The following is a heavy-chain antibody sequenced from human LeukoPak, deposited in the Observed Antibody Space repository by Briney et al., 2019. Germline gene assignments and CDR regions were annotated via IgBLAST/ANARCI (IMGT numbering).Heavy chain of an antibody. Sequence: GGSLRLSCAASGFTFSSYAMSWVRQAPGKGLEWVSAISGSGGSTYYADSVKGRFTISRDNSKNTLYLQMNSLRVEDTAVYYCARNTVLYSTTFDYWGQGTLVTVSS. D-gene: IGHD4-11*01. J-gene: IGHJ4*02. CDR3: ARNTVLYSTTFDY. V-gene: IGHV3-23*01. CDR1: GFTFSSYA. CDR2: ISGSGGST.